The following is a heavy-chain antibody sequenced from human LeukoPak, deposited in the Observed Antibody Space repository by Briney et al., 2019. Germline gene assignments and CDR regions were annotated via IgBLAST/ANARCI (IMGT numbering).Heavy chain of an antibody. D-gene: IGHD3-22*01. CDR1: GYTFTGYY. CDR3: ARGRHYDSNGYYAAFYFDD. Sequence: ASVKVSCKASGYTFTGYYMHWVRQAPGQGLEWMGRINPNSGGTNYAQKFQGRVTMTRDTSISTAYMELSRLRSDDTTVYYCARGRHYDSNGYYAAFYFDDWGQGTLVTVSS. V-gene: IGHV1-2*06. J-gene: IGHJ4*02. CDR2: INPNSGGT.